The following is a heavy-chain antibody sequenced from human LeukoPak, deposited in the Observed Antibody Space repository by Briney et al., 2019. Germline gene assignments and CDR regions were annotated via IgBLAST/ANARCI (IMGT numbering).Heavy chain of an antibody. V-gene: IGHV4-61*02. CDR3: ARRPRSSRNYDGPSGLDY. Sequence: SETLSLTCTVSGGSISSGNYYWAWIRQPAGKALEWIGRIYTSGSTNYNPSLKSRVTISVDTSKNQFSLKLSSVTAADTAVYYCARRPRSSRNYDGPSGLDYWGQGTLVTVSS. CDR2: IYTSGST. D-gene: IGHD3-3*01. J-gene: IGHJ4*02. CDR1: GGSISSGNYY.